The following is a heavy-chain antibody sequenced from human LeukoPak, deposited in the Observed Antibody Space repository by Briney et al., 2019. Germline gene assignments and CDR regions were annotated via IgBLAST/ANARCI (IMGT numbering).Heavy chain of an antibody. J-gene: IGHJ4*02. Sequence: SETLSLTCAVYVGSFSGYYWSWIRQPPEKGLEWIGEINHSGSTNYNPSLKSRVTISVDTSKNQFSLKLSSVTAADTAVYYCARKSSRYCSGGSCRAPFDYWGQGTLVTVSS. CDR3: ARKSSRYCSGGSCRAPFDY. D-gene: IGHD2-15*01. CDR2: INHSGST. V-gene: IGHV4-34*01. CDR1: VGSFSGYY.